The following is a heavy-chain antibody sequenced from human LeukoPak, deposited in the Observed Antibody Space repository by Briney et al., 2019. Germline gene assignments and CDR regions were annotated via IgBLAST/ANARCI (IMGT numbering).Heavy chain of an antibody. CDR1: GYTFTTYW. D-gene: IGHD5-24*01. CDR2: IYPGDSDT. CDR3: ARLRGGDGYNTYYFDY. J-gene: IGHJ4*02. Sequence: GESLKISCKGSGYTFTTYWIAWVRQMPGKGLEWMGIIYPGDSDTTYSPSFQGQVTISADRSISTAYLQWSSLKASDTAMYYCARLRGGDGYNTYYFDYWGQGTLVTVSS. V-gene: IGHV5-51*01.